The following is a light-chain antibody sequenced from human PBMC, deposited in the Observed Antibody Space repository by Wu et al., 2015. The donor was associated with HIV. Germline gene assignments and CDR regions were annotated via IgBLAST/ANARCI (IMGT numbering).Light chain of an antibody. Sequence: EIVLTQSPATLSLSPGERATLSCRASQTVSSNYLAWYQQKPGQAPRLLISGASRRATGIPDRFSGSGSGTDFTLTISRLEPEDFAVYYCQQRSNWPLTFGGGTKVEIK. V-gene: IGKV3D-20*02. J-gene: IGKJ4*01. CDR3: QQRSNWPLT. CDR2: GAS. CDR1: QTVSSNY.